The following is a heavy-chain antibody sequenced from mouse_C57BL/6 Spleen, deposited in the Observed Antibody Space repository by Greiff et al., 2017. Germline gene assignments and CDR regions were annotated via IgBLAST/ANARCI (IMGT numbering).Heavy chain of an antibody. J-gene: IGHJ2*01. CDR3: ARGSVYYCGSIYDFDY. V-gene: IGHV1-78*01. Sequence: QVQLQQSDAELVKPGASVKISCKVSGYTFTDHTIHWMKQRPEQGLEWIGYIYPRDGSTKYNEKFKGKATLTADKSSSTAYLLLNSLTSRNSAVYFCARGSVYYCGSIYDFDYWGQGTTLTVSS. D-gene: IGHD1-1*01. CDR1: GYTFTDHT. CDR2: IYPRDGST.